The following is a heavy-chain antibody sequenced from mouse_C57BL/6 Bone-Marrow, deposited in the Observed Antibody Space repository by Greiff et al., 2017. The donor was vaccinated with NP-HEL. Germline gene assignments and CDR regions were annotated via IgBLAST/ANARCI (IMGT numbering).Heavy chain of an antibody. CDR1: GYTFTSYW. Sequence: VQLQQPGAELVKPGASVKLSCKASGYTFTSYWMHWVKQRPGRGLEWIGRIDPNSGGTKYNEKFKSKATLTVDKPSSTAYMQLSSLTSEDSAVYYCEKGTITTGVGPGYWGQGTTLTVSS. J-gene: IGHJ2*01. CDR2: IDPNSGGT. CDR3: EKGTITTGVGPGY. V-gene: IGHV1-72*01. D-gene: IGHD1-1*01.